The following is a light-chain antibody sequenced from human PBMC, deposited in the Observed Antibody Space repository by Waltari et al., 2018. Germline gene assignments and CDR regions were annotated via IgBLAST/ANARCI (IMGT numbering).Light chain of an antibody. Sequence: QSALTQPASVSGSPGQSITISCTGTSSNVGFYNLVSWYQQHPDKAPKLLVYEVIERPSGVSSRFSGCKSGNTASLTSSGLQAEDEADYYCCSYAGRNIWVFGGGTKVTVL. CDR3: CSYAGRNIWV. J-gene: IGLJ3*02. CDR1: SSNVGFYNL. CDR2: EVI. V-gene: IGLV2-23*02.